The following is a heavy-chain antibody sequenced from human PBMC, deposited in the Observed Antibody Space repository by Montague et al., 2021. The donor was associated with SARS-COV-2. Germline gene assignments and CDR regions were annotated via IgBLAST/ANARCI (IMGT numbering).Heavy chain of an antibody. V-gene: IGHV4-59*01. J-gene: IGHJ6*02. Sequence: SETLSLTCTVSGGSISSYYWTWIRQPPAKGLESIVYIYHNGSTKYNPSLKSRVTISVDTSKNQFSLKLSSVSVADTAVYYCARGGGNSADYYNYTMDVWGQGTTVTVFS. CDR2: IYHNGST. CDR1: GGSISSYY. D-gene: IGHD4-23*01. CDR3: ARGGGNSADYYNYTMDV.